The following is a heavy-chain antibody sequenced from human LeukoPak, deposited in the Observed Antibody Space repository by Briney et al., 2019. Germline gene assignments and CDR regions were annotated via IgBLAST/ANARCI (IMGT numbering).Heavy chain of an antibody. CDR3: ARRVYDSSGYYAARYFDY. D-gene: IGHD3-22*01. J-gene: IGHJ4*02. Sequence: GGSLRLSCAASEFTFSSYSMNWVRQAPGKGLEWVSYISSSSSTIYYADSVKGRFTISRDNAKNSLYLQMNSLRAEDTAVYYCARRVYDSSGYYAARYFDYWGQGTLVTVSS. CDR2: ISSSSSTI. CDR1: EFTFSSYS. V-gene: IGHV3-48*01.